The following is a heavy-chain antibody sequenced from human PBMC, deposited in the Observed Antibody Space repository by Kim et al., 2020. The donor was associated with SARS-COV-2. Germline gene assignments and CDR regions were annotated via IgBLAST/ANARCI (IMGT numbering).Heavy chain of an antibody. Sequence: GGSLRLSCAASGFTFSSCAMHWVRQAPGKGLEWVAVISYDGSNKNYADSVKGRFTISRDNSKNTLYLQMNSLRAEDTALYYCARDPRWRLRGLTYTYYGMDVWGQGTTVTVSS. CDR1: GFTFSSCA. V-gene: IGHV3-30-3*01. D-gene: IGHD3-10*01. CDR3: ARDPRWRLRGLTYTYYGMDV. CDR2: ISYDGSNK. J-gene: IGHJ6*02.